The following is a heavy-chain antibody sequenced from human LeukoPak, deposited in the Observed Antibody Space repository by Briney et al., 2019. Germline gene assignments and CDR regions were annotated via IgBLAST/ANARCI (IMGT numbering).Heavy chain of an antibody. Sequence: PSETLSLTCTVSGGSISSYYWSWIRQPAGKGLEWIGRIYASGTTNYNPSLKSRVTISEDKSKNQFSLKLTPVTAADTAVYYCARDSPYYYYYYMDVWGKGTTVTVSS. V-gene: IGHV4-4*07. J-gene: IGHJ6*03. CDR3: ARDSPYYYYYYMDV. CDR1: GGSISSYY. CDR2: IYASGTT.